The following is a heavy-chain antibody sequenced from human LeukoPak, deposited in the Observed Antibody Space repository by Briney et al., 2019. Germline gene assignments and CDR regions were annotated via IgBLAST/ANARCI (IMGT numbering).Heavy chain of an antibody. Sequence: SEALSLTCTVSGGSISSSSYYWGWIRQPPGKGLEWIGSIYYSGSTYYNPSLKSRVTISVDTSKNQFSLKLSSVTAADTAVYYCARQRIVGAHPSNNDYWGQGTLVTVSS. CDR1: GGSISSSSYY. V-gene: IGHV4-39*01. D-gene: IGHD1-26*01. CDR2: IYYSGST. J-gene: IGHJ4*02. CDR3: ARQRIVGAHPSNNDY.